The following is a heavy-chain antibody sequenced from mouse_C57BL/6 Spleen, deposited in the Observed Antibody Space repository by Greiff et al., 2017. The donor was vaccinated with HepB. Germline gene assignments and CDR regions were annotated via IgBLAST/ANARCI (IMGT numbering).Heavy chain of an antibody. Sequence: VQLQQSGTVLARPGASVKMSCKTSGYTFTSYWMHWVKQRPGQGLEWIGAIYPGNSDTSYNQKFKGKAKLTAVTSASTAYMELSSLTNEDSAVYYCTREVYYGNPYAMDYWGQGTSVTVSS. CDR3: TREVYYGNPYAMDY. J-gene: IGHJ4*01. CDR1: GYTFTSYW. V-gene: IGHV1-5*01. D-gene: IGHD2-1*01. CDR2: IYPGNSDT.